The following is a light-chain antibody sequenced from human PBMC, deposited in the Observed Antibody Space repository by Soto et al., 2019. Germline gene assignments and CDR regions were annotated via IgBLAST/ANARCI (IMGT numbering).Light chain of an antibody. V-gene: IGLV1-51*02. CDR3: GTWDSSLSAVV. J-gene: IGLJ2*01. Sequence: QSVLTQPPSVSAAPGQKVTISCSGSSSNIGNNSVSWYQQLPGTAPKVLIYENNKRPSGIPDRFSGCKSGTSATLGITGLQTGEEADYYCGTWDSSLSAVVFGGGTKLTVL. CDR2: ENN. CDR1: SSNIGNNS.